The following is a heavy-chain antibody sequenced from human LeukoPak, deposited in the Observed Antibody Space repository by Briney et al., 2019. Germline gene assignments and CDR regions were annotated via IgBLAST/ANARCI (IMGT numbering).Heavy chain of an antibody. CDR1: GFIFSDYG. CDR2: VSGSDKT. V-gene: IGHV3-23*01. J-gene: IGHJ4*02. Sequence: PGGSLRLSCVASGFIFSDYGMNWVRQAPGKGLEWVSFVSGSDKTYYAESAKGRFTISRDNSKNTLYLQMNSLRAEDTAIYYCVKDGWSDWGQGTLVTVSS. D-gene: IGHD2-15*01. CDR3: VKDGWSD.